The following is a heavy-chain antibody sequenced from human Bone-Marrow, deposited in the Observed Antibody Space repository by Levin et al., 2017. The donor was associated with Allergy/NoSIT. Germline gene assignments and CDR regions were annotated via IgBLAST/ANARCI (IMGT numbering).Heavy chain of an antibody. Sequence: PSQTLSLTCAASGFTFSSLWMHWVRQAPGKGLEWVSRISGDESRTNYADSVKGRFTISRDNAKNTLYLQMNSLRAEDTAVYYCARVYNWNFGYWGQGTLVTVSS. V-gene: IGHV3-74*01. CDR2: ISGDESRT. CDR1: GFTFSSLW. D-gene: IGHD1-7*01. CDR3: ARVYNWNFGY. J-gene: IGHJ4*02.